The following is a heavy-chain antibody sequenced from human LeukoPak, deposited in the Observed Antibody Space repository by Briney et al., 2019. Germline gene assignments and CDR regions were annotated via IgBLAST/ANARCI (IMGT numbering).Heavy chain of an antibody. V-gene: IGHV3-30*02. CDR2: IRYDGSNK. CDR3: AKSSSIAAAGTKYYYMDV. D-gene: IGHD6-13*01. CDR1: GFTFSSYG. J-gene: IGHJ6*03. Sequence: GGSLRLSCAASGFTFSSYGMHWVRQAPGKGLEWVAFIRYDGSNKYYADSVKGRFTISSDNSKNTLYLQMNSLRAEETAVYYCAKSSSIAAAGTKYYYMDVWGKGTTVTVSS.